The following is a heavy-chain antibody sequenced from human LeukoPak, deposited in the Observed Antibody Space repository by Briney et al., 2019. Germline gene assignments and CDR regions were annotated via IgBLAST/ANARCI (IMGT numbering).Heavy chain of an antibody. CDR2: IYHSGST. V-gene: IGHV4-30-2*01. CDR1: GGSISSGGYS. Sequence: SETLSLTCAVSGGSISSGGYSWSWIRQPPGKGLEWIGYIYHSGSTYYNPSLKSRVTISVDRSKNQFSLKLSSVTAAGTAVYYCARDGLYCSGGSCSHTHFDYWGQGTLVTVPS. J-gene: IGHJ4*02. CDR3: ARDGLYCSGGSCSHTHFDY. D-gene: IGHD2-15*01.